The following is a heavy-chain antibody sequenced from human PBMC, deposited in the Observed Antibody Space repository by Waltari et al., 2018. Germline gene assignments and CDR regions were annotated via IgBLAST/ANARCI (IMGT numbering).Heavy chain of an antibody. CDR1: GGTFSSYA. D-gene: IGHD3-22*01. CDR3: ARGYYYDSSGYYFDY. Sequence: QVQLVQSGAEVKKPGSSVKVSCKASGGTFSSYAISWVRQAPGQGLEWMGGNNHIFGIANDAQKFQSRVTIAADESTSTAYMVLSSLRSEDTAVYYCARGYYYDSSGYYFDYWGQGTLVTVSS. J-gene: IGHJ4*02. CDR2: NNHIFGIA. V-gene: IGHV1-69*01.